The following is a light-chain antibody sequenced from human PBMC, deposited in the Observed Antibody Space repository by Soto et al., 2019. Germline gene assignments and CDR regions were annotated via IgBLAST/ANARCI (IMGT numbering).Light chain of an antibody. V-gene: IGKV1-5*03. CDR3: QQYNSYWT. CDR2: KAS. J-gene: IGKJ1*01. CDR1: QSISSW. Sequence: DIQMTQSPSTLSASVGDRVTITCRASQSISSWLAWYQQKPGKAPKLLIYKASSLESGDPSSFSGSGSGTEFTLTIRSLQPDDFATYYCQQYNSYWTFGQGTKVEIK.